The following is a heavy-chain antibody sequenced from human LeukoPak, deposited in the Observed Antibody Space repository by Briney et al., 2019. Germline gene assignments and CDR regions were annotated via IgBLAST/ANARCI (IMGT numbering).Heavy chain of an antibody. CDR2: IWYGGSNK. D-gene: IGHD5-12*01. J-gene: IGHJ4*02. CDR3: ARDRFIVATPSQD. Sequence: PGGSLRLSCAASGFPFSGSGMHWVRQAPGKGLEWVAVIWYGGSNKYYADSVKGRFTISRDNSKNTLYLQMNSLRAEDTAVYYCARDRFIVATPSQDWGQGTLVTVSS. V-gene: IGHV3-33*01. CDR1: GFPFSGSG.